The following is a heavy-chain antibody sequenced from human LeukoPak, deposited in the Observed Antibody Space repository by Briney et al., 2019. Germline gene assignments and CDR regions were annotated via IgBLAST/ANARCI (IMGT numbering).Heavy chain of an antibody. V-gene: IGHV1-2*02. Sequence: GASVKVSCKASGYTFTGYYMHWVRQAPGQGLERMGWINPNSGGTNYAQKFQGRVTMTRDTSISTAYMELSRLRSDDTAVYYCARGVVLTTASAMGYWGQGTLVTVSS. CDR2: INPNSGGT. CDR1: GYTFTGYY. D-gene: IGHD4-11*01. CDR3: ARGVVLTTASAMGY. J-gene: IGHJ4*02.